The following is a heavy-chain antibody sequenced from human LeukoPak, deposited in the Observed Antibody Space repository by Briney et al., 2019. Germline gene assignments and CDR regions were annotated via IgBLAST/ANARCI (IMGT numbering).Heavy chain of an antibody. CDR2: IYYSGST. CDR1: GGSISSYC. CDR3: ARQNYYGSGSLWNWFDP. D-gene: IGHD3-10*01. J-gene: IGHJ5*02. V-gene: IGHV4-59*08. Sequence: SETLSLTCTVSGGSISSYCWSWIRQPPGKGLEWIGYIYYSGSTNYNPSLKSRVTISVDTSKNQFSLKLSSVTAADTAVYYCARQNYYGSGSLWNWFDPWGQGTLVTVSS.